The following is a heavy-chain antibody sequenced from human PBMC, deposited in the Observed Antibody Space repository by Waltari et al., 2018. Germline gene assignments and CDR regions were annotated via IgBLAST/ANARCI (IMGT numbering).Heavy chain of an antibody. CDR1: GYSISTGHC. J-gene: IGHJ3*02. CDR2: IYHSGST. CDR3: ARPLYSSGPDDAFDI. D-gene: IGHD3-22*01. V-gene: IGHV4-38-2*01. Sequence: QVQLQESGPGLVKPSASPSLTCSVAGYSISTGHCWGVIRQPPGTGLGWIGSIYHSGSTYYNPSLKSRVTISVDTSKNQFSLKLSSVTAADTAVYYCARPLYSSGPDDAFDIWGQGTMVTVSS.